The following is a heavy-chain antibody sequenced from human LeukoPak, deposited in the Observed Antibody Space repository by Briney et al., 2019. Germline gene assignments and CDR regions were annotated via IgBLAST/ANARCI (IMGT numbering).Heavy chain of an antibody. V-gene: IGHV3-33*01. J-gene: IGHJ4*02. CDR2: VWNDGSNK. Sequence: GGSLRLSCAASGFTFSTYGMHWVRQAPGKGREWVADVWNDGSNKYYADSVNGRFTISRDNSKNTLFLQMNSLRAEDTAMYYCASAYSGLSWGDYWGQGTLVTVSS. D-gene: IGHD1-26*01. CDR1: GFTFSTYG. CDR3: ASAYSGLSWGDY.